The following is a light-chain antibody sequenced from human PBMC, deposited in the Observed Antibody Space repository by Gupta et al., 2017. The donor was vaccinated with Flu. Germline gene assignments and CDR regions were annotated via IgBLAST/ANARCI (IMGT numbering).Light chain of an antibody. CDR2: RAS. V-gene: IGKV1-39*01. CDR3: RQTDSKPLLT. J-gene: IGKJ1*01. Sequence: SSLSASVGDRVTITCRASQSISNYLNWYQKKPGEAPKLLVYRASSWQSGVPSRFSGSGSGTDFTLTISSRQPEDCASYFCRQTDSKPLLTFGHGTKVDIK. CDR1: QSISNY.